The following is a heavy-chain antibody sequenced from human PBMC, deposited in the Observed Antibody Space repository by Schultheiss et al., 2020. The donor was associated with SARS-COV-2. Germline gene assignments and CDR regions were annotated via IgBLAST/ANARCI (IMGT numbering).Heavy chain of an antibody. J-gene: IGHJ4*02. Sequence: GGSLRLSCAASGFTFSSYGMHWVRQAPGKGLEWVAVISYDGSNKYYADSVKGRFTISRDNAKNSLYLQMNSLRAEDTAVYYCARYWLLGYCSSTSCSNRGRYYFDYWGQGTLVTVSS. D-gene: IGHD2-2*01. CDR3: ARYWLLGYCSSTSCSNRGRYYFDY. CDR2: ISYDGSNK. CDR1: GFTFSSYG. V-gene: IGHV3-30*12.